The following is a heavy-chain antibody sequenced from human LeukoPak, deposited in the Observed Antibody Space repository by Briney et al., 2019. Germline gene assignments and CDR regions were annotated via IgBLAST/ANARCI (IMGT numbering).Heavy chain of an antibody. CDR2: ISAYNGNT. J-gene: IGHJ3*02. V-gene: IGHV1-18*01. Sequence: ASVKVSCKASGYTFTSYGISWVRQAPGQGLEWMGWISAYNGNTNYAQKLQGRVTMTTDTSTSTAYMELRSLRSDDTAVYYCARDTGSYGSGSYYPDAFDIWGQGTMVTVSS. CDR3: ARDTGSYGSGSYYPDAFDI. D-gene: IGHD3-10*01. CDR1: GYTFTSYG.